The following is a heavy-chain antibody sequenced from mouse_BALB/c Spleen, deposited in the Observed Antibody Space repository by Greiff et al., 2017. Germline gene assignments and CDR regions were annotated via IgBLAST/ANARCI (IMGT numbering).Heavy chain of an antibody. V-gene: IGHV1-31*01. CDR3: ARGTTALDY. D-gene: IGHD1-2*01. J-gene: IGHJ2*01. CDR1: GYSFTGYY. Sequence: VQLQQSGPELVKPGASVKISCKASGYSFTGYYMHWVKQSHVKSLEWIGRINPYNGATSYNQNFKDKASLTVDKSSSTAYMELHSLTSEDSAVYYCARGTTALDYWGQGTTLTVSS. CDR2: INPYNGAT.